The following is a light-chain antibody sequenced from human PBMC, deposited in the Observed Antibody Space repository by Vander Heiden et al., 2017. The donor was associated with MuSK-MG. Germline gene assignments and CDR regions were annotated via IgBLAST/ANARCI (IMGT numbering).Light chain of an antibody. Sequence: QSVLTQPPSVSEAPRQRVTISCSGSSSNIGNTAVNWYQQLPGKAPKLLIYYDDLLPSGVSDRFSGSKSGTSAPLAISGLQSEDEADYYCAAWDDSLNGVVFGGGTKLTVL. CDR3: AAWDDSLNGVV. J-gene: IGLJ2*01. CDR2: YDD. V-gene: IGLV1-36*01. CDR1: SSNIGNTA.